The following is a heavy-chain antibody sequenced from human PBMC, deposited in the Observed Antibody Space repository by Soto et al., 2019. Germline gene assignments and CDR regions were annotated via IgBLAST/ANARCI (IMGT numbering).Heavy chain of an antibody. Sequence: KTSETLSLTCAVSGVSISSSSYYWGWIRQPPGKGLEWIGTIYYGGSSYSNPSLKGRVTISLDASKNQFSLTLTSVTAADTAVYYCARHGSYWGQGTLVTVSS. V-gene: IGHV4-39*01. CDR3: ARHGSY. CDR2: IYYGGSS. CDR1: GVSISSSSYY. J-gene: IGHJ4*02.